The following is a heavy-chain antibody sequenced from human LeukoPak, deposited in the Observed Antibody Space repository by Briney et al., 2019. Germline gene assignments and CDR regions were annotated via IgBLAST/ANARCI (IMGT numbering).Heavy chain of an antibody. CDR3: ARSYYGSGSYYNWFDH. D-gene: IGHD3-10*01. Sequence: PSETLSLTCVVSGGSLSGSFSSYFWTWIRQPPGKGLEWFGEINRRVNTNYNPFLKGRVIMSVDTSKNDLSQELTSLTAADTAVYYCARSYYGSGSYYNWFDHWGQGTLVTVSS. CDR1: GGSLSGSFSSYF. V-gene: IGHV4-34*01. CDR2: INRRVNT. J-gene: IGHJ5*02.